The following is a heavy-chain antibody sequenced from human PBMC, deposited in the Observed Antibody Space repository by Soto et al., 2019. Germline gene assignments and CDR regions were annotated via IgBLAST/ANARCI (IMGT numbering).Heavy chain of an antibody. V-gene: IGHV4-4*02. J-gene: IGHJ3*01. Sequence: QVQLQESGPGLVKPSGTLSLTCAVSGDSISSPKWWTWLRQPPGKGLEWIGDLLHSGTTNYNPSLTSRVTLSVDKPQKQFSLKLTSVTAADTAIYYGAYSSGWYRHDVWGQGPAVTVSS. CDR2: LLHSGTT. CDR1: GDSISSPKW. D-gene: IGHD6-19*01. CDR3: AYSSGWYRHDV.